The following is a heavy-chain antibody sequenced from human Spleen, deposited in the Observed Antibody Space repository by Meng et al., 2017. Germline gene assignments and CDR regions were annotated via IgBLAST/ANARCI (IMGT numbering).Heavy chain of an antibody. CDR2: IVTKTKNYAT. V-gene: IGHV3-73*01. D-gene: IGHD6-19*01. CDR3: TVYITGHM. Sequence: GESLKISCAASGSIISGSDIHWVRQASGKGLEWVGRIVTKTKNYATAYAASVKGRFTISRDDSVNTGYLQMNNLRSEDTALYYCTVYITGHMWGRGTMVTVSS. J-gene: IGHJ3*02. CDR1: GSIISGSD.